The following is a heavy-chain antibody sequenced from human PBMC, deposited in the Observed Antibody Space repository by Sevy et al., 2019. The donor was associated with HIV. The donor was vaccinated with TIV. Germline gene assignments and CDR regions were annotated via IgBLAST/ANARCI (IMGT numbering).Heavy chain of an antibody. Sequence: SQTLSLTCAISGDSVSADSATWNWIRQSPSRGLEWLGRTYYRSKWDNDYAVSVKGRVTINPDTSKNQFSLQLNSVTPADTAVYYCARVRGYSHEMDLWGQGTTVTVSS. V-gene: IGHV6-1*01. CDR2: TYYRSKWDN. CDR1: GDSVSADSAT. J-gene: IGHJ6*02. CDR3: ARVRGYSHEMDL. D-gene: IGHD5-18*01.